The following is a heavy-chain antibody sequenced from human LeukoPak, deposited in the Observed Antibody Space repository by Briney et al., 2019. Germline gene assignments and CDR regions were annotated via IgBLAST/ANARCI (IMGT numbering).Heavy chain of an antibody. CDR1: GYTFTGYY. Sequence: ASVKVSCKASGYTFTGYYMHWVRQAPGQGLEWMGWINPNSGGTNYAQKFQGRVTMTRDTSISTAYMELSRLRSDDTAEYYCARGGPGIAARLGDDYWGQGTLVTVSS. CDR3: ARGGPGIAARLGDDY. CDR2: INPNSGGT. D-gene: IGHD6-6*01. V-gene: IGHV1-2*02. J-gene: IGHJ4*02.